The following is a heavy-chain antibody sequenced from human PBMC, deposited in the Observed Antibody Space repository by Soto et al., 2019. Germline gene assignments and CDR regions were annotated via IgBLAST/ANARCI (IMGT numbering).Heavy chain of an antibody. V-gene: IGHV1-18*01. CDR3: ARTYEAALNDY. Sequence: ASVKVSCKASGYTLTSYGIYWVRQAPGQGLEWMGWISAYNGNTNYAQKLQGRVTMTTDTSTSTAYMELRSLRSDDTAVYYCARTYEAALNDYWGQGTLVTVSS. CDR2: ISAYNGNT. CDR1: GYTLTSYG. J-gene: IGHJ4*02. D-gene: IGHD3-22*01.